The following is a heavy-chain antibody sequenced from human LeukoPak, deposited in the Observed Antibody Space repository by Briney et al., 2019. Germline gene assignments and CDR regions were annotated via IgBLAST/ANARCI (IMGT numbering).Heavy chain of an antibody. CDR2: INPIGGLT. Sequence: GASVKVSCKARGGTFRTYSMTWVRQAPGQGLEWMGLINPIGGLTSYAQKFQGRVTMTRDMSTSTVYMELSSLRSEDTAVYYCARGDYDSDRYFDYWGQGTLVTVSS. J-gene: IGHJ4*02. CDR3: ARGDYDSDRYFDY. CDR1: GGTFRTYS. D-gene: IGHD3-22*01. V-gene: IGHV1-46*01.